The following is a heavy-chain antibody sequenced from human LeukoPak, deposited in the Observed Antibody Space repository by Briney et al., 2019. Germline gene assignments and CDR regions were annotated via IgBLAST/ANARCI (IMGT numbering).Heavy chain of an antibody. Sequence: SETLSLTCTVSSGSITNYYWSWIRQPPGKGLEWIGSIYYSGNTYYNASLKSQVSISIDTSKNQFSLRLTSVTAADTAVYYCARQTGSGLFILPGGQGTLVTVSS. CDR1: SGSITNYY. V-gene: IGHV4-59*04. CDR3: ARQTGSGLFILP. CDR2: IYYSGNT. D-gene: IGHD3/OR15-3a*01. J-gene: IGHJ4*02.